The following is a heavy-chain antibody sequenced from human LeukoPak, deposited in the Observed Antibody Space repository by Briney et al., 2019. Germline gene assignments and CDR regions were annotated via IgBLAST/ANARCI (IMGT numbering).Heavy chain of an antibody. CDR1: GYSISSGYY. J-gene: IGHJ6*03. V-gene: IGHV4-38-2*02. D-gene: IGHD6-19*01. Sequence: SETLSLTCTVSGYSISSGYYWGWVRQPPGKALEWIGNIFYSGSTYYSPSLKSRVTISLDTSRNQFSLKLNSVTAADTAVYFCARTQEAGYSSGRYDSYYYYYMDVWGNGTTVTISS. CDR2: IFYSGST. CDR3: ARTQEAGYSSGRYDSYYYYYMDV.